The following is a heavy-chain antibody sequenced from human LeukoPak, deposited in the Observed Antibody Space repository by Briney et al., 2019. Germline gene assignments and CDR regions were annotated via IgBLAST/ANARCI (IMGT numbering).Heavy chain of an antibody. V-gene: IGHV3-43*02. D-gene: IGHD3-10*01. CDR3: AKVSRGFSHVGGFDY. J-gene: IGHJ4*02. Sequence: GGSLRLSCAASGFTFDDYAMHWVRQAPGKGLEWVSLISGDGGSTYYADSVKGRFTISRDNSKNSLYPQMNSLRTEDTALYYCAKVSRGFSHVGGFDYWGQGTLVTVSS. CDR2: ISGDGGST. CDR1: GFTFDDYA.